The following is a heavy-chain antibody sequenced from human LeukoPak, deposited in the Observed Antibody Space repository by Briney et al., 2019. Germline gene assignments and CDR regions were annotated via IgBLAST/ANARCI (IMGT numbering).Heavy chain of an antibody. CDR3: ADDYGDSYDAFDI. J-gene: IGHJ3*02. D-gene: IGHD4-17*01. CDR2: SNPNSGGT. V-gene: IGHV1-2*02. Sequence: GASVKLSCKASGYSFTGYYMHWGRQGPGQGLGWMGWSNPNSGGTNYAQKFQGRVAMTRDTSISTAYTELRRLRSDATAAEYCADDYGDSYDAFDIWGQETMVPVSS. CDR1: GYSFTGYY.